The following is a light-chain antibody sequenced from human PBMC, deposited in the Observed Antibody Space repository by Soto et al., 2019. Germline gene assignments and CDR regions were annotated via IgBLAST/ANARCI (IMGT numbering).Light chain of an antibody. J-gene: IGLJ1*01. CDR2: DVS. V-gene: IGLV2-14*01. CDR3: SSYTGNNNYV. Sequence: QSALTQPASVSGSPGQSITISCTGTSSDVGGYSYVSWFQQHPGKVPKLMIYDVSNRPSGVSNRFSGSKSGNTASLTISGLQAEEEDYYYCSSYTGNNNYVFGSGTKVNVL. CDR1: SSDVGGYSY.